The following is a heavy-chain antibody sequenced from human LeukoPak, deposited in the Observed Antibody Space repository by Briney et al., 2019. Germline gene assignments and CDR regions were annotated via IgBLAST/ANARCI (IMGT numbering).Heavy chain of an antibody. CDR2: INPNSGGT. CDR3: AREKWELLGREDYYYGMDV. Sequence: ASVKISCKASEYTFTGYYMHWVRQAPGQGLEWMGWINPNSGGTNYAQKFQGRVTMTRDTSISTAYMELSRLRSDDTAVYYCAREKWELLGREDYYYGMDVWGQGTTVTVSS. CDR1: EYTFTGYY. V-gene: IGHV1-2*02. D-gene: IGHD1-26*01. J-gene: IGHJ6*02.